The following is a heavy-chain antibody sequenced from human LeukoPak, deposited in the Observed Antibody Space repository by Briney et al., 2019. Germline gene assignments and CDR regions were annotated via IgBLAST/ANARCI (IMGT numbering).Heavy chain of an antibody. V-gene: IGHV4-39*07. D-gene: IGHD5-12*01. CDR1: GGSISSSSYY. CDR3: ARDLGSGYDY. J-gene: IGHJ4*02. CDR2: IYYSGST. Sequence: SETLSLTCTVSGGSISSSSYYWGWIRQPPGKGLEWIGSIYYSGSTYYNPSLKSRVTISVDTSKNQFSLKLSSVTAADTAVYYCARDLGSGYDYWGQGTLVTVSS.